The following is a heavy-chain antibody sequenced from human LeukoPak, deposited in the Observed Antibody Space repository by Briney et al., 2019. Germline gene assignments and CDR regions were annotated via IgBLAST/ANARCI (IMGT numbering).Heavy chain of an antibody. J-gene: IGHJ4*02. Sequence: SETLSLTCAVYGGSFSDYYWSWIRQPPGKGLEWIGEINHSGSTDYNPSLKSRVTMSIDTSKNQFSLKLSSVTAADTAVYYCARFSDDYGDYGGLFDYWGQGTLVTVSS. D-gene: IGHD4-17*01. CDR3: ARFSDDYGDYGGLFDY. CDR2: INHSGST. CDR1: GGSFSDYY. V-gene: IGHV4-34*01.